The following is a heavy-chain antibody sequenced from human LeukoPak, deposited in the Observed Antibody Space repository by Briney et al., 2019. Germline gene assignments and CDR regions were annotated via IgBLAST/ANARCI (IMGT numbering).Heavy chain of an antibody. CDR1: GYTFTGYY. D-gene: IGHD2-21*02. Sequence: ASVKVSCKASGYTFTGYYMHWVRQAPGQGLEWMGWINPNSGGTNYAQKFQGRVTMTRDTSISTAYMELSRLRSDDTAVYFCARAHCGGDCYRTSFDYWGQGTLVTVSS. CDR2: INPNSGGT. V-gene: IGHV1-2*02. CDR3: ARAHCGGDCYRTSFDY. J-gene: IGHJ4*02.